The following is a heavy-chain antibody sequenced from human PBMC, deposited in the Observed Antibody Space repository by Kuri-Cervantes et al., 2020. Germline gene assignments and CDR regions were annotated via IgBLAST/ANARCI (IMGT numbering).Heavy chain of an antibody. D-gene: IGHD6-19*01. J-gene: IGHJ2*01. CDR2: ISKSATSSSSI. V-gene: IGHV3-48*01. Sequence: GESLKISCATSGFTFSEYGMDWVRQAPGKGLEWVSYISKSATSSSSIYYADSVKGRFTISRDNAKNSMSLQMDSLRVEDTAVYYCARDGWKYFDLWGRGALVTVSS. CDR3: ARDGWKYFDL. CDR1: GFTFSEYG.